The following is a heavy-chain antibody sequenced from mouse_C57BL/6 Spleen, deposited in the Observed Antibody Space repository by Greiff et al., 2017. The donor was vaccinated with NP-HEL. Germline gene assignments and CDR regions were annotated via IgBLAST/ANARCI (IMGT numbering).Heavy chain of an antibody. J-gene: IGHJ3*01. D-gene: IGHD2-4*01. V-gene: IGHV1-80*01. CDR1: GYSFSSYW. CDR3: ARKDYDRAWFAY. CDR2: IYPGDGDT. Sequence: VQLQQSGAELVKPGASVKISCKASGYSFSSYWMNWVKQRPGKGLEWIGQIYPGDGDTNYNGKFKGKATLTADKSSSTAYMQLSSLTSEDSAVYFCARKDYDRAWFAYWGQGTLVTVSA.